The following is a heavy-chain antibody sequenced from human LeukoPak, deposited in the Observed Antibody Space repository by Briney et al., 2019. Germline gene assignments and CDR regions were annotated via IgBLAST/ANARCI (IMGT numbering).Heavy chain of an antibody. Sequence: PSQTLSLTCTVSGGSISSGGYYWSWIRQPPGKGLEWIGYIYHSGSTYYNPSLRSRVTISLDTSKSQFSLKLSSVTAADTAVYYCARGRTLVGGSDHWGQGTLVTVSS. D-gene: IGHD4-23*01. CDR1: GGSISSGGYY. CDR2: IYHSGST. CDR3: ARGRTLVGGSDH. J-gene: IGHJ4*02. V-gene: IGHV4-30-2*01.